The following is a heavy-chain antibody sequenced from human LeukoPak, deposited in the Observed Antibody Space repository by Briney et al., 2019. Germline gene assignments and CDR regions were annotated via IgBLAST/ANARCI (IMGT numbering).Heavy chain of an antibody. Sequence: GGFLRLSCAASGFTFSDYNMNWVRQAPGKGLEWVSYITNSGSTIHYADSVRGRFAISRDNAKNSLYLQMNSLRAEDTAVYYCARSIGLTGGGVDVWGQGTTVTVSS. D-gene: IGHD3-9*01. V-gene: IGHV3-11*01. CDR3: ARSIGLTGGGVDV. CDR2: ITNSGSTI. CDR1: GFTFSDYN. J-gene: IGHJ6*02.